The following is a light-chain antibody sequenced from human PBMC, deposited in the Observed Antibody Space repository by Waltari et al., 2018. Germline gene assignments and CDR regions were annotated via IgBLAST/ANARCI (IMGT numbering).Light chain of an antibody. Sequence: QSVLTQPPSSSGTPGQRVTISCSGSRSNIGRNGAIWYQQLPGTDPRLLIYGENQRPTGVPDQFSGSKSGTSTSLAISCLQSEDEASYYCASWDDSLGCHWVFGGVTKLTVL. CDR1: RSNIGRNG. J-gene: IGLJ3*02. V-gene: IGLV1-44*01. CDR3: ASWDDSLGCHWV. CDR2: GEN.